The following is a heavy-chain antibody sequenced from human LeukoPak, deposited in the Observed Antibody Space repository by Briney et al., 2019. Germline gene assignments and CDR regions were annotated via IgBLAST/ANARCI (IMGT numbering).Heavy chain of an antibody. V-gene: IGHV1-2*06. CDR1: GYTFTGYY. CDR3: VREARYSRHNWLDP. J-gene: IGHJ5*02. D-gene: IGHD3-9*01. CDR2: INPNSGGT. Sequence: GASVKVSCKASGYTFTGYYMHWVRQAPGQGLEWMGRINPNSGGTNYAQKFQGRVTMTRDTSISTAYMELSRLRSDDTAVYYCVREARYSRHNWLDPWGQGTLVTVSS.